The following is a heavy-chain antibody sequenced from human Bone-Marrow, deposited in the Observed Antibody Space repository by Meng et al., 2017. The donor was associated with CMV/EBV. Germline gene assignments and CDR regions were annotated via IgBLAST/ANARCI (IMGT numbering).Heavy chain of an antibody. CDR3: ASSYDFWSGTWGY. J-gene: IGHJ4*02. V-gene: IGHV3-74*01. D-gene: IGHD3-3*01. Sequence: GGSLRLSCAASGFTFSSYWMHWVRQAPGKGLVWVSRINSDGSSTSYADSVKGRFTISRDNSKNTLYLQMNSLRAEDTAVYYCASSYDFWSGTWGYWGQGTLVTVSS. CDR2: INSDGSST. CDR1: GFTFSSYW.